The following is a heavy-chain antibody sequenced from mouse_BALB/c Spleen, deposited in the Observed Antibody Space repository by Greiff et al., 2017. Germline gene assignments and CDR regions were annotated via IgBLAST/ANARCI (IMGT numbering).Heavy chain of an antibody. CDR3: AREGIYYDYDDAMDD. J-gene: IGHJ4*01. CDR2: ISSGSSTI. CDR1: GFTFSSFG. D-gene: IGHD2-4*01. Sequence: EVKVEESGGGLVQPGGSRKLSCAASGFTFSSFGMHWVRQAPEKGLEWVAYISSGSSTIYYADTVKGRFTISRDNPKNTLFLQMTSLRSEDTAMYYCAREGIYYDYDDAMDDWGQGTSVTVSS. V-gene: IGHV5-17*02.